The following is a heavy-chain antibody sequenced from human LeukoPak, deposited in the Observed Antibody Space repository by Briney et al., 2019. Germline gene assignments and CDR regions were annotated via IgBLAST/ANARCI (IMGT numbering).Heavy chain of an antibody. CDR2: IYYSGST. Sequence: SQTLSLTCTVSGGSISSGVYYWSWIRQHPGKGLEWIGYIYYSGSTYYNPSLKSRVTISVDTSKNQFSLKLSSVTAADTAVYYCASGPQYYDFWSGYLSYYYYYYMDVWGKGTTVNVSS. CDR1: GGSISSGVYY. J-gene: IGHJ6*03. CDR3: ASGPQYYDFWSGYLSYYYYYYMDV. V-gene: IGHV4-31*03. D-gene: IGHD3-3*01.